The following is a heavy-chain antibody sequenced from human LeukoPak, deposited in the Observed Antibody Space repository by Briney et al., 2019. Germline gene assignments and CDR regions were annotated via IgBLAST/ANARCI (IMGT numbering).Heavy chain of an antibody. V-gene: IGHV3-48*04. CDR2: ISSSGSTI. CDR3: AELGITMIGGV. Sequence: PGGSLRLSCAASGFTFSSYSMNWVRQAPGEGLEWVSYISSSGSTIYYADSVKGRFTISRDNAKNSLYLQMNSLSAEDTAVYYCAELGITMIGGVWGKGTTVTISS. D-gene: IGHD3-10*02. J-gene: IGHJ6*04. CDR1: GFTFSSYS.